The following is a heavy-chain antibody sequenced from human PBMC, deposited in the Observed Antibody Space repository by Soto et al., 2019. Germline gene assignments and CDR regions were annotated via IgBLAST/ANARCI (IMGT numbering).Heavy chain of an antibody. V-gene: IGHV1-18*01. D-gene: IGHD2-8*01. Sequence: SVKVSCKASGFTFSNYGLNWVRQAPGQGLEWMGWVSANNGHTNYAQNLQGRVSMTTDTSTSTAYMELRGLRFDDTAVYYCARDIESVTAKHFFYYYAMDVWGQGTTVTVSS. CDR3: ARDIESVTAKHFFYYYAMDV. CDR2: VSANNGHT. CDR1: GFTFSNYG. J-gene: IGHJ6*02.